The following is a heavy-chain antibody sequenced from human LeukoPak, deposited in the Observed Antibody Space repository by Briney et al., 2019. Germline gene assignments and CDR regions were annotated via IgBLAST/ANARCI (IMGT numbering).Heavy chain of an antibody. D-gene: IGHD3-16*01. J-gene: IGHJ4*02. Sequence: QPGGSLRLSCAVSGFSFSNYWMHWVRQAPGQGLVWVSRIVNDGSTTYADSVKGRFTISRDNAKNTLYLQMNSLRADDTAVYFCVRDNGGEHSWGQGALVTVSS. CDR2: IVNDGSTT. CDR3: VRDNGGEHS. CDR1: GFSFSNYW. V-gene: IGHV3-74*01.